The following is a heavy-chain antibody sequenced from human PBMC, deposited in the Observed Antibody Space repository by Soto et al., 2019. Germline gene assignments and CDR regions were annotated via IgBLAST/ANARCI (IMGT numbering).Heavy chain of an antibody. J-gene: IGHJ6*03. CDR3: TKEMITFGDFNYYYMDV. V-gene: IGHV3-9*01. Sequence: EVQLVESGGGLVQPGRSLRLACAASGFTFDQYTMHWVRQAPGKGLEWVSSITWHSGTIGYADSVKGRFTISRDNAKNSPYLQMNSLIGEDTALYYCTKEMITFGDFNYYYMDVWGNGTTVPVSS. CDR1: GFTFDQYT. D-gene: IGHD3-16*01. CDR2: ITWHSGTI.